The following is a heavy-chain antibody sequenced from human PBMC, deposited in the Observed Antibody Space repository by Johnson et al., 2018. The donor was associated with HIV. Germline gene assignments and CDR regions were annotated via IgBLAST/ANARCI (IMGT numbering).Heavy chain of an antibody. CDR1: GFTVSSNY. CDR2: IYSGGST. CDR3: ARDFVAFGECTAFDI. J-gene: IGHJ3*02. V-gene: IGHV3-53*01. D-gene: IGHD3-10*01. Sequence: VHLVESGGGLIQPGGSLRLSCAASGFTVSSNYMSWVRQAPGKGLEWVSVIYSGGSTYYADSVKGRFTISIDNARNSLYLQMNRLRAEDTALYYCARDFVAFGECTAFDIWGQGTRVTVSS.